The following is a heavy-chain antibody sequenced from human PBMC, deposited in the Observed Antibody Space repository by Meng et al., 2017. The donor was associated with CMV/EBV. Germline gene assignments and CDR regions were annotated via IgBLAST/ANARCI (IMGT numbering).Heavy chain of an antibody. CDR3: ARGSSMIVVVNFDY. J-gene: IGHJ4*02. D-gene: IGHD3-22*01. Sequence: LSLTCAASGFTSSDYYMSWIRQAPGKGLEWVSYISSSGSTIYYADSVKGRFTISRDNAKNSLYLQMNSLRAEDTAVYYCARGSSMIVVVNFDYWGQGTLVTVSS. V-gene: IGHV3-11*01. CDR2: ISSSGSTI. CDR1: GFTSSDYY.